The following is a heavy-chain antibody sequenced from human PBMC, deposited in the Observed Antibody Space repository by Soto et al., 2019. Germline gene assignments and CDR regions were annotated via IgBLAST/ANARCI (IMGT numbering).Heavy chain of an antibody. J-gene: IGHJ6*02. Sequence: PSETLSLTGTVSGGSISSYDCSWIRQPPWKGLEWIGYIYYSGITNYNPSLKSRVTISVDTSKNQFSLKLSSVTAADTDVYYCARENRNQYYSYGIDVSRQGTTVT. CDR1: GGSISSYD. CDR3: ARENRNQYYSYGIDV. V-gene: IGHV4-59*01. CDR2: IYYSGIT.